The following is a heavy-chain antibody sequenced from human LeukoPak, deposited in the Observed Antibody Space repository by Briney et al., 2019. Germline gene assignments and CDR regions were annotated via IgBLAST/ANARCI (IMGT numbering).Heavy chain of an antibody. V-gene: IGHV1-2*02. J-gene: IGHJ4*02. CDR2: INPNSGGT. D-gene: IGHD3-10*01. Sequence: GASVKVSCKASGYTFTGYYMHWVRQAPGQGLEWMGWINPNSGGTNYAQKLQGRVTMTTDTSTSTAYMELRSLRSDDTAVYYCARDRMVRGAPMGYWGQGTLVTVSS. CDR3: ARDRMVRGAPMGY. CDR1: GYTFTGYY.